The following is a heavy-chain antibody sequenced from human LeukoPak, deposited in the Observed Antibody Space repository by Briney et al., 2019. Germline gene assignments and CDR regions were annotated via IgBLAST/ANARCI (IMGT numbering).Heavy chain of an antibody. Sequence: PGGSLRLSCAASGFTFSSYSMNWVRQAPGKGLEWVSYISSSSDTIYYADSVKGRFTISRDKAKRSLYLQMNSLRDEDTAEYYCARAYSYGFREPYAMDVCGQGTTVTVSS. CDR2: ISSSSDTI. J-gene: IGHJ6*02. D-gene: IGHD5-18*01. CDR1: GFTFSSYS. V-gene: IGHV3-48*02. CDR3: ARAYSYGFREPYAMDV.